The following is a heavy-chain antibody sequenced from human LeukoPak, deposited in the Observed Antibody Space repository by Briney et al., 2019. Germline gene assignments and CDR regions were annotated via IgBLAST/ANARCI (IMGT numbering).Heavy chain of an antibody. CDR1: GYSFTSFW. D-gene: IGHD7-27*01. V-gene: IGHV5-51*01. CDR3: ATNTGTVFDY. J-gene: IGHJ4*02. CDR2: IYPGYSDT. Sequence: GGSLKISCKGSGYSFTSFWIGWVRPMPGKGLEWVGIIYPGYSDTRYSPSFQGQVTISADNSISTAYLQWSSLKASDTAMYYCATNTGTVFDYWGQGALVTVSS.